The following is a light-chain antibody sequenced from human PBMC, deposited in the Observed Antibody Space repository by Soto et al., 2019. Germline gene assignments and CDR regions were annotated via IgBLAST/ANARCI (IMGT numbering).Light chain of an antibody. CDR1: QDITNH. Sequence: DVLMTQSPSSLSASVGDRVTITCQASQDITNHLNWYQQKPGTAPKLLIFDASNSKTGVPSRFSGSGSGTYFTFTISSLQPEDIATYYCQQYDNLPLTFGGGTKVEIK. CDR2: DAS. V-gene: IGKV1-33*01. J-gene: IGKJ4*01. CDR3: QQYDNLPLT.